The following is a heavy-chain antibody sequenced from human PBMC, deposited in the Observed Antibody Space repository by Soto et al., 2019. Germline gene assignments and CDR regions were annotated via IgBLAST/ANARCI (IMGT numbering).Heavy chain of an antibody. D-gene: IGHD5-12*01. CDR3: ARAYDRAINWFDP. J-gene: IGHJ5*02. Sequence: SVKVSCKASGGTFSSYAISWVRQAPGQGLEWMGGIIPIFGTANYAQKFQGRLTVTRDTSISTAYMELSSLRSDDTAVYYCARAYDRAINWFDPWGQGTLVTVSS. V-gene: IGHV1-69*05. CDR1: GGTFSSYA. CDR2: IIPIFGTA.